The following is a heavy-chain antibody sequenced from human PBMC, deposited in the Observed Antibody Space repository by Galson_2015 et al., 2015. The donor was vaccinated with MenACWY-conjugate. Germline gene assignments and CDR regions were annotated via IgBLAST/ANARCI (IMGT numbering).Heavy chain of an antibody. D-gene: IGHD2-15*01. CDR2: ISSSSSTI. V-gene: IGHV3-48*04. CDR3: ARDRTVVVVAARITTFDY. J-gene: IGHJ4*02. Sequence: SLRLSCAASGFTFSSYSMNWVRQAPGKGLEWVSYISSSSSTIYYADSVKGQFTISRDNAKNSLYLQMNSLRAEDTAVYYCARDRTVVVVAARITTFDYWGQGTLVTVSS. CDR1: GFTFSSYS.